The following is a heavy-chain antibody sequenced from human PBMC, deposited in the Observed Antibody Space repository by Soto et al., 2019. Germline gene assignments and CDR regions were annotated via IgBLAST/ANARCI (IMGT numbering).Heavy chain of an antibody. D-gene: IGHD3-3*01. CDR3: ARESYIRFLVPPPGCWFDP. Sequence: QVPLVESGGGVVQPGRSLRLSCAASGFTFSSYAMHWVRQAPGKGLEWVAGISYDGSNKYYADSVKGRFTISRDNSKNTLYLQMNSLRAEDTAVYYCARESYIRFLVPPPGCWFDPWGQGTLVTVSS. CDR2: ISYDGSNK. J-gene: IGHJ5*02. V-gene: IGHV3-30-3*01. CDR1: GFTFSSYA.